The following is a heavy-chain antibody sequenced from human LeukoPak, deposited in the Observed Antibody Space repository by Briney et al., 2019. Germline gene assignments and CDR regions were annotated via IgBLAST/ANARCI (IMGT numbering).Heavy chain of an antibody. CDR1: GGSISSGDYY. J-gene: IGHJ3*02. CDR2: IYYSGST. Sequence: SETLSLTCTVSGGSISSGDYYWSWIRQPPGKGLEWIGYIYYSGSTYYNPSLKSRVTMSVDTSKNQFSLKLSSVTAADTAVYYCARDVRRGPSYYYDSSGSDAFDIWGQGTMVTVSS. D-gene: IGHD3-22*01. CDR3: ARDVRRGPSYYYDSSGSDAFDI. V-gene: IGHV4-30-4*01.